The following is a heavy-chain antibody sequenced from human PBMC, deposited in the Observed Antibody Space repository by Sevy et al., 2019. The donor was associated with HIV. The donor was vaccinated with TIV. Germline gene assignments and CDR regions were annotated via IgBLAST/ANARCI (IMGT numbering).Heavy chain of an antibody. CDR2: ISHDGNNK. D-gene: IGHD3-22*01. Sequence: GGSLRLSCTASGFTFSRYAMYWVRQAPGKGLEWVAVISHDGNNKDYADSVKGRFTISRDNSKNTLYMQMTSLRAEDTAFYYCASHYYEYTGYYYPLHYWGQGTLVTVSS. J-gene: IGHJ4*02. CDR1: GFTFSRYA. CDR3: ASHYYEYTGYYYPLHY. V-gene: IGHV3-30*01.